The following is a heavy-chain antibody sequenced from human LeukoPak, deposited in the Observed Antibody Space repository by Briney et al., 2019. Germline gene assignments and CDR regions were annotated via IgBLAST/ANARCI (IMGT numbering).Heavy chain of an antibody. Sequence: ASVKVSCKASGYTFTSYDMNWVRQATGQGLEWMGWMNPNSGNTGYAQKFQGRVTMTRNTSISTAYMELSSLRSEDTAVYYCARAGDYDILTGYSPLDYWGQGTLVTVSS. CDR2: MNPNSGNT. D-gene: IGHD3-9*01. J-gene: IGHJ4*02. CDR3: ARAGDYDILTGYSPLDY. V-gene: IGHV1-8*01. CDR1: GYTFTSYD.